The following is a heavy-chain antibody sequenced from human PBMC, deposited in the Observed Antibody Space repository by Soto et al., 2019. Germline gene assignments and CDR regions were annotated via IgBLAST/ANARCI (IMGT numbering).Heavy chain of an antibody. V-gene: IGHV1-8*01. CDR2: MNPESRNT. J-gene: IGHJ4*02. D-gene: IGHD2-2*01. Sequence: QVQLVQSGAEVKEPGASVRVSCKASGYTFTSYDINWVRQATGQGLEWMGWMNPESRNTGYAQKFQGRVTMTRDTSISTAYMELTSLSSEDMAVYYCARFVRHQLPTIDFWGQGTLVTVSS. CDR3: ARFVRHQLPTIDF. CDR1: GYTFTSYD.